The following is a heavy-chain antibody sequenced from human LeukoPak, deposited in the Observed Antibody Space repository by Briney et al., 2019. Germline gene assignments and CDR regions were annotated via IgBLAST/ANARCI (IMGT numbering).Heavy chain of an antibody. V-gene: IGHV4-30-2*01. J-gene: IGHJ3*02. D-gene: IGHD3-22*01. Sequence: SETLSLTCAVSGGSISSGGYSWSWIRQPPGKGLEWIGYISHSGSTYYNPSLMSRVSISVDRSKNEFSLKLNSVTAADTAVYYCARRSFEHSSGYYSRGAFAIWGQGAMATVSS. CDR3: ARRSFEHSSGYYSRGAFAI. CDR1: GGSISSGGYS. CDR2: ISHSGST.